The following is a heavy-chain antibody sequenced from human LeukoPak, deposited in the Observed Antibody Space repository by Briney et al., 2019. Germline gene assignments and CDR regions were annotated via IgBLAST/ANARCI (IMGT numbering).Heavy chain of an antibody. CDR2: ISSSISTI. Sequence: GGSLRLSCAASGFTFSTYSMNWVRQAPGKGLEWVSYISSSISTIYYADSVKGRFTISRDNSKNTLYLQMNSLRAEDTAVYYCAKAGGYYDYVWGSYRQPKYYFDYWGQGTLVTVSS. CDR3: AKAGGYYDYVWGSYRQPKYYFDY. CDR1: GFTFSTYS. V-gene: IGHV3-48*01. J-gene: IGHJ4*02. D-gene: IGHD3-16*02.